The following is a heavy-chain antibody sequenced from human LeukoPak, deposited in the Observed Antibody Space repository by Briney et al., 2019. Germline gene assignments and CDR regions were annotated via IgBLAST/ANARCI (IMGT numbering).Heavy chain of an antibody. CDR2: IRYDGNSK. CDR3: AKGGGYSYENYYYYMDV. CDR1: GFTFSSYG. J-gene: IGHJ6*03. Sequence: QAGGSLRLSCAASGFTFSSYGMHWVCQAPGKGLEWVAFIRYDGNSKDYADSVKGRFTISRDNSKNTLYLQMNSLRGEDTALYYCAKGGGYSYENYYYYMDVWGKGTTVTVSS. V-gene: IGHV3-30*02. D-gene: IGHD5-18*01.